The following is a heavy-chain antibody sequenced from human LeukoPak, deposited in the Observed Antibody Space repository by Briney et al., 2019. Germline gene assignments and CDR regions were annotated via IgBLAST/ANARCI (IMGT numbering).Heavy chain of an antibody. CDR3: AKDYGYSVYDSYFDY. V-gene: IGHV3-23*01. D-gene: IGHD5/OR15-5a*01. Sequence: GGSLRLSCAASRFTFSSYAMSWVRQAPGKGLEWVSGISGSGGSTYYADSVKGRFAISRDTSKHTLYLHMTSLRADDTAIYYCAKDYGYSVYDSYFDYWGQGTLVTVSS. CDR1: RFTFSSYA. CDR2: ISGSGGST. J-gene: IGHJ4*02.